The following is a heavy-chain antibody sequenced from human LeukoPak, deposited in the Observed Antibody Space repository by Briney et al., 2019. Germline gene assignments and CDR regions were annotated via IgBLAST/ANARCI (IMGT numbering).Heavy chain of an antibody. CDR2: ISAYNGNT. Sequence: ASVKVSCKASGYTFTSDGISWVRQAPGQGLEWMGWISAYNGNTNYAQKLQGRVTMTTDTSTSTAYMELRSLRSDDTAVYYCARAPRTTMIAVVIHPFDPWGQGTLVTVSS. D-gene: IGHD3-22*01. CDR3: ARAPRTTMIAVVIHPFDP. CDR1: GYTFTSDG. V-gene: IGHV1-18*01. J-gene: IGHJ5*02.